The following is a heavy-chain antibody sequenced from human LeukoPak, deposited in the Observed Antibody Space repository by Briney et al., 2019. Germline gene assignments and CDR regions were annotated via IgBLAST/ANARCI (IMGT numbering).Heavy chain of an antibody. CDR1: GGSISSYY. Sequence: SETLSLTCTVSGGSISSYYWSWIRQPAGKGLEWIGRIYTSGSTNYNPSLKSRVTISVDTSKNQFSLKLSSVTAADTAVYYCASQVYRSGSYYFDYWGQGTLVTVSS. CDR3: ASQVYRSGSYYFDY. V-gene: IGHV4-4*07. J-gene: IGHJ4*02. D-gene: IGHD3-10*01. CDR2: IYTSGST.